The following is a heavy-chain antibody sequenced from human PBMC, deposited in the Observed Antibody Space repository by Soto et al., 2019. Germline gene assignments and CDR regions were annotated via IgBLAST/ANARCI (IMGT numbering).Heavy chain of an antibody. CDR3: ATARYYDFWSGYYAYYYYYMDV. CDR2: FDPEDGET. CDR1: GYTLTELS. J-gene: IGHJ6*03. V-gene: IGHV1-24*01. D-gene: IGHD3-3*01. Sequence: ASVKVSCKVSGYTLTELSMHWVRQAPRKGLEWMGGFDPEDGETIYAQKFQGRVTMTEDTSTDTAYMELSSLRSEDTAVYYCATARYYDFWSGYYAYYYYYMDVWGKGTTVTVSS.